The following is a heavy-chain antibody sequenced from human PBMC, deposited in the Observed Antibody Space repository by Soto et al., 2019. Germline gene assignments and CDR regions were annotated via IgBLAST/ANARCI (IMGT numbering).Heavy chain of an antibody. D-gene: IGHD5-18*01. CDR1: GGSISSYY. J-gene: IGHJ4*02. CDR2: ISYSGST. CDR3: ARGRGDTAMAWYY. Sequence: QVQLQESGPGLVKPSETLSLTCTVSGGSISSYYWSWIRQSPGKGLEWIGYISYSGSTKYNPSLKCRVTISVDTSKTQFSLKLSSVTAADTAVYYCARGRGDTAMAWYYWGQGTLVTVSS. V-gene: IGHV4-59*01.